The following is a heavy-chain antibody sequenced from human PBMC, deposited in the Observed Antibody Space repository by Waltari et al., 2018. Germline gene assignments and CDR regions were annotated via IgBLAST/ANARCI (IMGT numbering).Heavy chain of an antibody. J-gene: IGHJ3*02. Sequence: QVQLVESGGGVVQPGRSLRLSCAASGFTFSSYGMHWVRQAPGKGLEWVAVIWYDGSNKYYADSVKGRFTISRDNSKNTLYLQMNSLRAKDTAMYYCAKGPYMTTTFDIWGQGTMVTVSS. CDR1: GFTFSSYG. CDR2: IWYDGSNK. D-gene: IGHD4-17*01. CDR3: AKGPYMTTTFDI. V-gene: IGHV3-30*18.